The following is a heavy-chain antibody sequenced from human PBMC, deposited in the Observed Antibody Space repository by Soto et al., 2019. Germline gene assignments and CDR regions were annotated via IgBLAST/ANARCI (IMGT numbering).Heavy chain of an antibody. CDR2: IWYDGSNK. CDR3: ARDLEFVDIVSTIVLHYSFSGMDV. Sequence: QVQVVESGGGVVQPGRSLRLSCEASGFTFSRHGMHWVRQAPGKGLEWVAFIWYDGSNKKYADSVKGRFTVSRDDVKNTVYLQMKSLRVEDTAIYYCARDLEFVDIVSTIVLHYSFSGMDVWGQGTTVTVSS. V-gene: IGHV3-33*01. D-gene: IGHD5-12*01. J-gene: IGHJ6*02. CDR1: GFTFSRHG.